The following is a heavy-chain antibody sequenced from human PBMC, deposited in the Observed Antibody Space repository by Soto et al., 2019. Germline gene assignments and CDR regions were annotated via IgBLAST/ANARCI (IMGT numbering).Heavy chain of an antibody. Sequence: SETLSLTCTVSGGSISSYYWSCIRQPPGKGLEWIEYIYYSGSTNYNPSLKSRVTISVDTSKNQFSLKLSSVTAADTAVYYCARDRSGAYFDYWGQGTLVTVSS. J-gene: IGHJ4*02. CDR3: ARDRSGAYFDY. V-gene: IGHV4-59*01. CDR2: IYYSGST. CDR1: GGSISSYY.